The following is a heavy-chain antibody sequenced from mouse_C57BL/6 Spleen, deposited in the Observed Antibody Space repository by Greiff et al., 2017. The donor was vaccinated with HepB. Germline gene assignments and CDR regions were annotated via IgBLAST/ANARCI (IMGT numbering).Heavy chain of an antibody. CDR2: IWTGGGP. J-gene: IGHJ2*01. D-gene: IGHD1-1*01. CDR1: GFSLTSYA. V-gene: IGHV2-9-1*01. Sequence: VQLVESGPGLVAPSQSLSITCTVSGFSLTSYALSWVRQPPGKGLEWLGVIWTGGGPNYNSALKSRLSISKDNSKSQVFLKMNSLQTDDTARYYCARKATVVAGNYFDYWGQGTTLTVSS. CDR3: ARKATVVAGNYFDY.